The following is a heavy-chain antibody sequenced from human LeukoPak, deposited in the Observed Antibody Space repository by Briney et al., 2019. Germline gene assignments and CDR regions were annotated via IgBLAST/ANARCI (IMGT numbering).Heavy chain of an antibody. CDR2: INHSGSA. V-gene: IGHV4-34*01. CDR1: GGSFSGYY. Sequence: LETLSLTCAVYGGSFSGYYWSWIRQPPGKGLEWIGEINHSGSANYNPSLKSRVTISVDTSKNQFSLKLSSVTAADTAVYYCARGHNFDFWSGTFKFDYWGQGTLVTVSS. CDR3: ARGHNFDFWSGTFKFDY. D-gene: IGHD3-3*01. J-gene: IGHJ4*02.